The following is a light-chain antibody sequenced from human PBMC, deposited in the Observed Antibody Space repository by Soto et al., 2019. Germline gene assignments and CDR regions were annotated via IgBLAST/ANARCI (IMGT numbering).Light chain of an antibody. CDR3: QQYNNWPPWT. CDR1: QSVSSN. V-gene: IGKV3-15*01. J-gene: IGKJ1*01. CDR2: GAS. Sequence: VMTHAPATLAVSPEGRATLSCRASQSVSSNLAWYQQKPGQAPRLLIYGASTRATGIPARFSGSGSGTEFTLTISSLQSEDFAVYYCQQYNNWPPWTPGQRTKVDIK.